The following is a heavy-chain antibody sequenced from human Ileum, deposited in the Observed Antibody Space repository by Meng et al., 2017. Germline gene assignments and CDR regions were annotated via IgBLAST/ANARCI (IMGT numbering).Heavy chain of an antibody. Sequence: EVQLLESGGDLVQAGGSLRLSCAASGFTFSGYAMSWVRQAPGKGLEWVLGISVCGGSTYYAGCVKGRFTISRDNSKNTLYLQMKSLRAEDTAVYYCATRLAYWGQGTLVTVSS. J-gene: IGHJ4*02. CDR3: ATRLAY. CDR1: GFTFSGYA. V-gene: IGHV3-23*01. CDR2: ISVCGGST.